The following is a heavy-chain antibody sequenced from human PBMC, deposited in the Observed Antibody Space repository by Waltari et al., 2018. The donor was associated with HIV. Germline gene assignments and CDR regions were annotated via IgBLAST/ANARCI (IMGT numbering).Heavy chain of an antibody. CDR3: TKGMYANQDYFDN. D-gene: IGHD2-8*01. J-gene: IGHJ4*02. CDR2: IYPGDSDT. V-gene: IGHV5-51*03. CDR1: GYSFSTYW. Sequence: EVQLVQSGAEVKKPGESLKIYCKVSGYSFSTYWIGWVRQMPGTGLEWMGIIYPGDSDTRYSPSFQGQVTISADKSIRTAYLQWSSLKASDTAIYYCTKGMYANQDYFDNWGQGTLVTVSS.